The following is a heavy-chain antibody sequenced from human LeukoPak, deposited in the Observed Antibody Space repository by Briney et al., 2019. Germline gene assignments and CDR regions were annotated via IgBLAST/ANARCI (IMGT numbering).Heavy chain of an antibody. CDR3: ARGNNYDSGDYYSWFDP. CDR2: INAGNGNT. Sequence: ASVKVSCKASGYTFTSYAMHWVRQASGQRLEWMGWINAGNGNTKYSQKFQGRVTMTRDTSISTANMELSRLTSDDTAVYYCARGNNYDSGDYYSWFDPWGQGTLVIVSS. V-gene: IGHV1-3*01. D-gene: IGHD3-22*01. J-gene: IGHJ5*02. CDR1: GYTFTSYA.